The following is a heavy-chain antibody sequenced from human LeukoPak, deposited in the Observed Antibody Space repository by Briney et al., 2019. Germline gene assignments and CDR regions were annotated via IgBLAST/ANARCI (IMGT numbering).Heavy chain of an antibody. CDR3: AKGGYSSSWRNWFDP. J-gene: IGHJ5*02. Sequence: GGSLRLSCAASGFTFSSCGMSWVRQAPGKGLEWVSTISGSGGSTYYADSVKGRFTVSRGNSKNTLYLQMNSLRAEDTAVYYCAKGGYSSSWRNWFDPWGQGTLVTVSS. CDR2: ISGSGGST. D-gene: IGHD6-13*01. CDR1: GFTFSSCG. V-gene: IGHV3-23*01.